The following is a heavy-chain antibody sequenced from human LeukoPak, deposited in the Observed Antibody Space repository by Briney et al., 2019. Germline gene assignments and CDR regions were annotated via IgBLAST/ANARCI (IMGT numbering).Heavy chain of an antibody. CDR3: ARAGYSYGPLGV. CDR1: GFTFSSYW. CDR2: INSDGSST. V-gene: IGHV3-74*01. J-gene: IGHJ6*04. D-gene: IGHD5-18*01. Sequence: PGGSLRLSCAASGFTFSSYWMHWVRHAPGKGLVWVSRINSDGSSTSYADSVKGRFTISRDNAKNTLYLQMNSLRAEDTAVYYCARAGYSYGPLGVWGKGTTVTVSS.